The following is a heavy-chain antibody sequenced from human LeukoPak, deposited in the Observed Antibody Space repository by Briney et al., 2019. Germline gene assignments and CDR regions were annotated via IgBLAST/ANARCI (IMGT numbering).Heavy chain of an antibody. D-gene: IGHD6-13*01. Sequence: GGSLRLSCAASGFTFSSYSMNWVRQAPGKGLEWVSSISSSSSYIYYADSVKGRFTISRDNAKNSLYLQMNSLRAEDTAVYYCARDWVAAAGSPFDYWGQGTLVTVSS. CDR2: ISSSSSYI. CDR3: ARDWVAAAGSPFDY. J-gene: IGHJ4*02. CDR1: GFTFSSYS. V-gene: IGHV3-21*01.